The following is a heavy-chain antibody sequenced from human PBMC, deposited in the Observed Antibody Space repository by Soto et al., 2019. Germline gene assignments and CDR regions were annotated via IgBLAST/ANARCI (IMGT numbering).Heavy chain of an antibody. J-gene: IGHJ6*02. CDR2: IYYRSKWFH. CDR1: GDSVSSNGTC. V-gene: IGHV6-1*01. Sequence: SQTLSLTCVISGDSVSSNGTCWNWIRQSPSRGLQWLGRIYYRSKWFHDYAASVESRMAINPDTSRNQFSLQLNYVTPEDTAVYYCARVHCSAGTCLDGLDFWGQGTTVTVSS. CDR3: ARVHCSAGTCLDGLDF. D-gene: IGHD2-15*01.